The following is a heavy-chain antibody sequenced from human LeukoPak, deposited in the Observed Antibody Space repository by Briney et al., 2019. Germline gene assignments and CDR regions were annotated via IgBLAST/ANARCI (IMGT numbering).Heavy chain of an antibody. CDR3: ARDGAERWLQFVFDY. D-gene: IGHD5-24*01. CDR2: ISSNGGST. V-gene: IGHV3-64*01. Sequence: PGGSLRLSCAASGFTFSSYAMHWVRQAPGKGLEYVSAISSNGGSTYYANSVKGRFTISRDNSKNTLYLQMGSLRAEDMAVYYCARDGAERWLQFVFDYWGQGPLVTVSS. CDR1: GFTFSSYA. J-gene: IGHJ4*02.